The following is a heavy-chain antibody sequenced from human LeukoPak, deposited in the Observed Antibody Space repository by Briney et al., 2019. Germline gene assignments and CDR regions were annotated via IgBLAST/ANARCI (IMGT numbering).Heavy chain of an antibody. D-gene: IGHD1-26*01. Sequence: SETLSLTCTVSGYSISSGYYWGWIRQPPGKGLEWIGSIYHSGSTTYNPSLKSRVTISVDTSKNHFSLKLRSVTAADTAFYYCARDNSGSSLQHWGQGTLVSVSS. V-gene: IGHV4-38-2*02. CDR3: ARDNSGSSLQH. CDR1: GYSISSGYY. CDR2: IYHSGST. J-gene: IGHJ1*01.